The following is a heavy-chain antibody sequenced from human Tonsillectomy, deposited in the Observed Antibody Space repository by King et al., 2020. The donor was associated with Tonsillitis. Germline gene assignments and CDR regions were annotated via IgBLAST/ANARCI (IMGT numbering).Heavy chain of an antibody. V-gene: IGHV3-30*02. J-gene: IGHJ4*02. Sequence: QLVQSGGGVVQPGGSLRLSCAASGFTFSRFGMHWVRQAPGKGLEWVAFIRFDGSNTYYEDSVKGRFTVSRDNSKNTPYLQMNSLTVEDTAVYYCANSLGMATFDKWGQGTLVSVSS. D-gene: IGHD5-24*01. CDR3: ANSLGMATFDK. CDR1: GFTFSRFG. CDR2: IRFDGSNT.